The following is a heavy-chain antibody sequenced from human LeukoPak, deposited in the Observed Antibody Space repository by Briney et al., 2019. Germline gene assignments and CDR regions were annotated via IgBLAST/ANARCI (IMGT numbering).Heavy chain of an antibody. CDR1: GGTFSSYA. CDR3: ARSEYSIFPQRFDY. Sequence: ASVKVSCKASGGTFSSYAISWVRQAPGQGLEWMGWINPNSGGTNNAQKFQGRVTMTLDMSITTAYMELSRLTYDDTAVYYCARSEYSIFPQRFDYWGQGTLVTVSS. D-gene: IGHD6-6*01. CDR2: INPNSGGT. V-gene: IGHV1-2*02. J-gene: IGHJ4*02.